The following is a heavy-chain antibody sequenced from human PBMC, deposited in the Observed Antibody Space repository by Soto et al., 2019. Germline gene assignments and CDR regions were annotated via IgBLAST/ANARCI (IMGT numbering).Heavy chain of an antibody. V-gene: IGHV4-34*01. D-gene: IGHD5-18*01. CDR1: GGSFSGYY. CDR2: IHPGGQT. CDR3: ARGQDTAKVGY. Sequence: SETLSLTCAVYGGSFSGYYWSWIRQPPGKGLEWIGEIHPGGQTYYNPSLESRVTISANTPKSQFSLNLSSVTAADTAVYFCARGQDTAKVGYWGQGTLVTVSS. J-gene: IGHJ4*02.